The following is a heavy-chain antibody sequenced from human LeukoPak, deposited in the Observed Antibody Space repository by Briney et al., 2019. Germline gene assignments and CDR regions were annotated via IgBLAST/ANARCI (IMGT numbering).Heavy chain of an antibody. J-gene: IGHJ4*02. CDR1: GFTFSSYG. D-gene: IGHD5-12*01. Sequence: GRPLRLSCAASGFTFSSYGMHWVRQAPGKGLEWVAVIWYDGSNKYYADSVKGRFTISRDNSKNTLYLQMNSLRAEDTAVYYCVRLVGGDIDYWGQGTLVTVSS. CDR3: VRLVGGDIDY. CDR2: IWYDGSNK. V-gene: IGHV3-33*01.